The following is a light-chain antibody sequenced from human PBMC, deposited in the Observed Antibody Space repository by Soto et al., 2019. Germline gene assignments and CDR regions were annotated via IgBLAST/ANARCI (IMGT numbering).Light chain of an antibody. Sequence: EIVLTQSPGTLSLSPGERATLSCRASQSVSSNYLAWYQQKPGQAPRLLIYGASDRAPGIPDRFSGSGSGTDFALTLSSLEPEDFAVYYCQQYGSSLYTFGQGTKLEIK. CDR3: QQYGSSLYT. CDR1: QSVSSNY. J-gene: IGKJ2*01. CDR2: GAS. V-gene: IGKV3-20*01.